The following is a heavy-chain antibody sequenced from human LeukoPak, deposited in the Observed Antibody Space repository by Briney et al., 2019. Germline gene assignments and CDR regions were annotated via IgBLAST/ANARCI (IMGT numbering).Heavy chain of an antibody. V-gene: IGHV3-48*02. CDR2: ITSSSSTI. Sequence: GGSLRLSCAASGFTFSSYSMNWVRKAPGKGLEWVSYITSSSSTIYYADSVKGRFTISRDNAKNSLYLQMNSLRDEDTAVYYCASGYSSSHYRYYFDYWGQGTLVTVSS. D-gene: IGHD6-13*01. CDR3: ASGYSSSHYRYYFDY. CDR1: GFTFSSYS. J-gene: IGHJ4*02.